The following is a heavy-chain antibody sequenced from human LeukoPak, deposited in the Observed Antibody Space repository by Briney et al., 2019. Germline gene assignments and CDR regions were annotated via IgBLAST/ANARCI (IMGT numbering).Heavy chain of an antibody. Sequence: SVKVSCKASGGTFSSYAISWVRQAPGQGLEWMGGIIPIFGTANYAQKFQGRVTITADESTSTAYMELSSLRSEDTAVYYCASPCYYGSGSPRPFDYWGQGTLVTVSS. V-gene: IGHV1-69*01. D-gene: IGHD3-10*01. J-gene: IGHJ4*02. CDR2: IIPIFGTA. CDR1: GGTFSSYA. CDR3: ASPCYYGSGSPRPFDY.